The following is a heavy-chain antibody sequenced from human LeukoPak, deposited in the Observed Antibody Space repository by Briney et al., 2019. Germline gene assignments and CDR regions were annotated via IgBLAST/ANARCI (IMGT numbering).Heavy chain of an antibody. V-gene: IGHV3-43*02. Sequence: GGSLRLSCAASGFTFDDYAMHWVRQAPGKGLEWVSLISGDGGSTYYADSVKGRFTISRDNSKNSLYLQMNSLGTEDTALYYCAKGAAAGLNYYYYYGMDVWGQGTTVTVSS. CDR1: GFTFDDYA. CDR3: AKGAAAGLNYYYYYGMDV. D-gene: IGHD6-13*01. J-gene: IGHJ6*02. CDR2: ISGDGGST.